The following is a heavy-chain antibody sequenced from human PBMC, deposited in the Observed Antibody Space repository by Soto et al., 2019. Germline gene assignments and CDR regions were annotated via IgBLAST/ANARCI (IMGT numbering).Heavy chain of an antibody. D-gene: IGHD1-1*01. V-gene: IGHV1-69*12. CDR2: ISPISGTA. CDR3: ARESPNVHYYYFGMDV. J-gene: IGHJ6*02. CDR1: GGTFSSYA. Sequence: QVELVQSGAEVKKPGSSVKVSCKASGGTFSSYAISWERQAPGPGLQWMEGISPISGTANHEQKFQGRDTITADESTSTAFIALSSLTSEDTAVYYCARESPNVHYYYFGMDVSVQAATVTVSS.